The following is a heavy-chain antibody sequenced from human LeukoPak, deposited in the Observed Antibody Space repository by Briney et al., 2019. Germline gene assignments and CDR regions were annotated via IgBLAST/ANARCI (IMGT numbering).Heavy chain of an antibody. Sequence: SQTLSLTCTVSGGSISSGGYYWSRIRQHPGKGLEWIGYIYYSGSTYYNPSLKSRVTISVDTSKNQFSLKLSSVTAADTAVYYCARGLLFSWFDPWGQGTLVTVSS. D-gene: IGHD2-21*02. CDR2: IYYSGST. J-gene: IGHJ5*02. CDR3: ARGLLFSWFDP. CDR1: GGSISSGGYY. V-gene: IGHV4-31*03.